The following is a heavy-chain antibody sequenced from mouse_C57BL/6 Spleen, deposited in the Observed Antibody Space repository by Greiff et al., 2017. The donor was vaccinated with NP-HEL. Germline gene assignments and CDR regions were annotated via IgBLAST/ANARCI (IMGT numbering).Heavy chain of an antibody. CDR3: ARGGSDGNSAMDD. CDR2: INPNYGTT. D-gene: IGHD2-1*01. V-gene: IGHV1-39*01. CDR1: GYSFTDYN. Sequence: VQLQQSGPELVKPGASVKISCTASGYSFTDYNMNWVKQSHGKSLEWIGVINPNYGTTSYNQKFKGKATLTVDQSSSTASMQLNSLTSEDAAVYYCARGGSDGNSAMDDWGQGTSVTVSS. J-gene: IGHJ4*01.